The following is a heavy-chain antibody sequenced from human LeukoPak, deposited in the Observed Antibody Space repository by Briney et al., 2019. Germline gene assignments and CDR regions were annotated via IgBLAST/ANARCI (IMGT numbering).Heavy chain of an antibody. CDR3: ASAYDILTGRTSDAFDI. J-gene: IGHJ3*02. V-gene: IGHV3-66*01. CDR1: GFTVSSNY. Sequence: GGSLRLSCAASGFTVSSNYMSWVRQAPGKGLEWVSVIYSGGSTYYADSVKGRFTISRDNSKNTLYLQMNSLRAEDTAVYCCASAYDILTGRTSDAFDIWGQGTMVTVSS. CDR2: IYSGGST. D-gene: IGHD3-9*01.